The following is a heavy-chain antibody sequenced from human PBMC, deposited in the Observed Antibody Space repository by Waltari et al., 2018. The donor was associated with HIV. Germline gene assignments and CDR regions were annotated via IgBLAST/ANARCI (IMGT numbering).Heavy chain of an antibody. CDR1: GFTFSTSN. J-gene: IGHJ6*02. CDR2: SSSSTTYK. V-gene: IGHV3-21*02. Sequence: EVQLVESGGGLVKPGGSLSLDCAASGFTFSTSNTTWVRQAPGKGLEWISSSSSSTTYKNYAESVKGRFTISRDNAKKSLYLQMNSLRAEDTAVYYCARDWSAHDEPDYYYAMDVWGQGTTVTVYS. CDR3: ARDWSAHDEPDYYYAMDV. D-gene: IGHD3-3*01.